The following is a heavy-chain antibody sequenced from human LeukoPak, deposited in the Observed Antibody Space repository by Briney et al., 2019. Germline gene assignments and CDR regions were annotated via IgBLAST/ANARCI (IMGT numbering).Heavy chain of an antibody. CDR2: INPNSGGT. D-gene: IGHD4-17*01. Sequence: ASVKVSCKASGYTFTGYYMHWVRQAPGQGLEWMGWINPNSGGTNYAQKFQGWVTMTRDTSISTAYMELSRLRSDDTAVYYCAREILDYGDYYYYYGIDVWGQGTTVTVSS. V-gene: IGHV1-2*04. CDR1: GYTFTGYY. J-gene: IGHJ6*02. CDR3: AREILDYGDYYYYYGIDV.